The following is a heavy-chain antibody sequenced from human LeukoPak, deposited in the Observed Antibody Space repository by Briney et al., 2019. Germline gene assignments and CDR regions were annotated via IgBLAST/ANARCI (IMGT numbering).Heavy chain of an antibody. Sequence: PSETLSLTCTVSGGSISSSSYYWGWIRQPPGKGLEWIGSIYYSGSTYYNPSLKSRVTISVDTSKNQFSLKLSSVTAADTAVYYCARANGYNGELLPIYYYYMDVWGKGTTVTVSS. CDR2: IYYSGST. CDR1: GGSISSSSYY. J-gene: IGHJ6*03. V-gene: IGHV4-39*07. CDR3: ARANGYNGELLPIYYYYMDV. D-gene: IGHD1-26*01.